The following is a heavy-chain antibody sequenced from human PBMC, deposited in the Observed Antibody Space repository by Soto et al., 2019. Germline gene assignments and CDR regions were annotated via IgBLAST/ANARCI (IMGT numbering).Heavy chain of an antibody. V-gene: IGHV3-23*01. D-gene: IGHD2-21*01. CDR2: ISGGNT. J-gene: IGHJ5*02. Sequence: EVQLLESGGGLVQPGGSLRLSCAASGFTFSNYGMSWVCQAPGKGLEWVSSISGGNTFYAGSVKGRFTISRDNSKNTLYLQMNSLTAEDTAVYYCAKAPSSDCNSGACSLRSWGQGTLVTVSS. CDR3: AKAPSSDCNSGACSLRS. CDR1: GFTFSNYG.